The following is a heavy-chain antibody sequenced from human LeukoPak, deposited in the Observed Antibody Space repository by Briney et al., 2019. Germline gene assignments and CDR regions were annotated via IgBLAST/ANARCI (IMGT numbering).Heavy chain of an antibody. V-gene: IGHV4-34*01. D-gene: IGHD5-18*01. J-gene: IGHJ4*01. CDR1: GGSFSGYY. CDR3: GREVGYSYGHFDY. Sequence: SETLSLTCAVYGGSFSGYYWSWIRQPPGKGLEWIGEINHSGSTNYNPSLKSRVTISVDTSKNQFSLKPSSVTAADTAVYYCGREVGYSYGHFDYWGQGTLVTVSS. CDR2: INHSGST.